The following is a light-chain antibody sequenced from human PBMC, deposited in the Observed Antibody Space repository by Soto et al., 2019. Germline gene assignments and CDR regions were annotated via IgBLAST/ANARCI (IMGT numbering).Light chain of an antibody. Sequence: GLAQRRAGSGCPARSMNIPCTGTSSDVGGYNYVSWYQHHPGKAPKLIIYDVSNRPSGVSNPFSGSKSGNTASLTISGLQPEDEADYYCSSYTTSNTRQIVFGTGTKVTVL. J-gene: IGLJ1*01. CDR1: SSDVGGYNY. V-gene: IGLV2-14*03. CDR3: SSYTTSNTRQIV. CDR2: DVS.